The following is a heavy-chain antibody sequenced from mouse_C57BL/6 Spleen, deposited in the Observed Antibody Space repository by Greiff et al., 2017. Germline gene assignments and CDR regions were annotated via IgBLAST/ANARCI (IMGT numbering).Heavy chain of an antibody. CDR1: GFTFSSYG. Sequence: EVQRVESGGDLVKPGGSLKLSCAASGFTFSSYGMSWVRQTPDKRLEWVATISSGGSYTYYPDSVKGRFTISRDNAKNTLYLQMSSLKSEDTAMYYCARHLNGRYAMDYWGQGTSVTVSS. V-gene: IGHV5-6*01. CDR2: ISSGGSYT. CDR3: ARHLNGRYAMDY. J-gene: IGHJ4*01.